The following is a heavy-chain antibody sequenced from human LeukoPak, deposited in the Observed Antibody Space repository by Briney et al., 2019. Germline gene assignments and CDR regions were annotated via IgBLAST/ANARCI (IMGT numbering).Heavy chain of an antibody. CDR1: GFIFSNYA. CDR3: AKDANSGSYFFYFDY. CDR2: LSGSGDST. Sequence: GGSLRLSCAASGFIFSNYAMTWVRQAPGKGLEWVSALSGSGDSTYYADSVKGRFTISRDNSMNTVYLQMNSLRAEDTATYYCAKDANSGSYFFYFDYWGQGTLVTVSS. J-gene: IGHJ4*02. D-gene: IGHD1-26*01. V-gene: IGHV3-23*01.